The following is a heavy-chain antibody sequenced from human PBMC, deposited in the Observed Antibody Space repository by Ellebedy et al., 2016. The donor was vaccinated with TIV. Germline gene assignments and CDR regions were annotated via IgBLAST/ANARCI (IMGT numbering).Heavy chain of an antibody. CDR2: INNDGSNT. V-gene: IGHV3-74*01. Sequence: PGGSLRLSCVASGFTFSGYWMDWVRQTPGKGLVWLSRINNDGSNTGIADVVKGRFTISRDNAKNTLYLHMNSLRDEDTAMYYCTRDRMGGQKGSSMDIWGQGTTVIVSS. J-gene: IGHJ6*02. CDR3: TRDRMGGQKGSSMDI. CDR1: GFTFSGYW. D-gene: IGHD3-16*01.